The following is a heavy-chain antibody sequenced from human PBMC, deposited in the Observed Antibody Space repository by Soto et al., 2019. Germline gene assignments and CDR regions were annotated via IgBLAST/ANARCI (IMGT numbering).Heavy chain of an antibody. Sequence: WASVEVSCKASGYTFPGYNMHWVRQAPGQGLEWMGWINPNSGGANYAQNFQGRVTMTRDTSINTAYMELSGLRSDDTAVFYCAREGDYDYAWGTYRPFDYWGQGTLVTVSS. V-gene: IGHV1-2*02. D-gene: IGHD3-16*02. CDR2: INPNSGGA. CDR3: AREGDYDYAWGTYRPFDY. J-gene: IGHJ4*02. CDR1: GYTFPGYN.